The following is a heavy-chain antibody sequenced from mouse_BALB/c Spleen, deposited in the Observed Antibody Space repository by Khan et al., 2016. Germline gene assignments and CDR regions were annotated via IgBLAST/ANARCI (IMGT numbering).Heavy chain of an antibody. Sequence: QVQLQQPGAELMKPGASVKISCKATGYTFSTYWIEWVKQRPGHGLEWIGEILPGSGSINYNEKFKGKATFTADTSSNTAYMQLSSLTSEDSAVYYCSRGLGRGYFDYRGQGTTLTVSS. CDR1: GYTFSTYW. J-gene: IGHJ2*01. V-gene: IGHV1-9*01. CDR3: SRGLGRGYFDY. CDR2: ILPGSGSI.